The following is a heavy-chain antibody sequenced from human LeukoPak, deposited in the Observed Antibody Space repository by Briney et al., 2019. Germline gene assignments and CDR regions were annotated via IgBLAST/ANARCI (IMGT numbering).Heavy chain of an antibody. CDR2: IRYDGSNK. V-gene: IGHV3-30*02. Sequence: QPGGSLRLSCAASGFTFSSYGMHWVRQAPGKGLEWVAFIRYDGSNKYYADSVKGRFTISRDDSKNTLYLQMNSLRAEDTAVYYCAKLRYSSSWYGRELDYWGQGTLVTVSS. J-gene: IGHJ4*02. CDR1: GFTFSSYG. CDR3: AKLRYSSSWYGRELDY. D-gene: IGHD6-13*01.